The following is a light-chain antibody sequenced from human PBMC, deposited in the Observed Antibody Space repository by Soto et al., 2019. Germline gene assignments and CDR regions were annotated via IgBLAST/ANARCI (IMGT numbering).Light chain of an antibody. CDR3: SPYVV. CDR1: SSDVGGYNY. V-gene: IGLV2-14*01. CDR2: DVS. Sequence: QSVLTQPASVSGSPGQSITISCTGTSSDVGGYNYVSWYQQHPGKAPKLMIYDVSNRPSGVSNRFSGSKSGNTASLTISGLQAEDEADYYGSPYVVFGGGTKLTVL. J-gene: IGLJ2*01.